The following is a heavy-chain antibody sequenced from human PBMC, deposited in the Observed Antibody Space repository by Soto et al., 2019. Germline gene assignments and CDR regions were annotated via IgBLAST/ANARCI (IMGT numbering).Heavy chain of an antibody. CDR2: INSDGSST. Sequence: PXGSLRLSCAASGFTFSSYWMHWVRQAPGKGLVWVSRINSDGSSTSYADSVKGRFTISRDNAKNTLYLQMNSLRAEDTAVYYCARDRAVAAYFDYWGQGTLVTVSS. J-gene: IGHJ4*02. D-gene: IGHD6-19*01. CDR3: ARDRAVAAYFDY. CDR1: GFTFSSYW. V-gene: IGHV3-74*01.